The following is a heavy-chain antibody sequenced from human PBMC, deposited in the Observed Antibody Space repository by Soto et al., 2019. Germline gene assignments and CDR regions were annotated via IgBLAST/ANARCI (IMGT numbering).Heavy chain of an antibody. CDR1: GFSFSAYN. CDR2: IKVGSSRI. Sequence: GGSLRLSCIGSGFSFSAYNMNWVRQAPGKGLEWVSSIKVGSSRIYQPDSMKGRFTISRDDARNSVYLQINSLRAEDTALYFCVRSPKIGVRGAFWGRGTQVTVSS. D-gene: IGHD3-16*01. V-gene: IGHV3-21*01. CDR3: VRSPKIGVRGAF. J-gene: IGHJ1*01.